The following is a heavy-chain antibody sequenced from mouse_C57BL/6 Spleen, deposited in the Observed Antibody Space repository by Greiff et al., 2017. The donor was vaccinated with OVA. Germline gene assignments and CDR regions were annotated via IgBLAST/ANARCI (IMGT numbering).Heavy chain of an antibody. V-gene: IGHV1-53*01. J-gene: IGHJ2*01. CDR2: INPSNGGT. D-gene: IGHD3-2*02. CDR3: ARASRQRRLLDY. Sequence: QVQLQQPGTELVKPGASVKLSCKASGYTFTSYWMHWVKQRPGQGLEWIGNINPSNGGTNYNEKFKSKATLTVDKSSSTAYMQLSSLTYEDSAVYYCARASRQRRLLDYWGQGTTLTVSS. CDR1: GYTFTSYW.